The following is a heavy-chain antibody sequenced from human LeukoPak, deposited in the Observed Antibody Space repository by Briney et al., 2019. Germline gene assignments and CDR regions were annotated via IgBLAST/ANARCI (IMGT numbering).Heavy chain of an antibody. Sequence: SGGSLRLSCAASGFTFSSYSMNWVRQAPGKGLEWVSYISSSSSYMYYADSVKGRFTISRDNAKNSLYLQMNSLRAEDTAVYYCARVRGYSGYDAYDYWGQGTLVTVSS. V-gene: IGHV3-21*05. CDR2: ISSSSSYM. D-gene: IGHD5-12*01. CDR3: ARVRGYSGYDAYDY. J-gene: IGHJ4*02. CDR1: GFTFSSYS.